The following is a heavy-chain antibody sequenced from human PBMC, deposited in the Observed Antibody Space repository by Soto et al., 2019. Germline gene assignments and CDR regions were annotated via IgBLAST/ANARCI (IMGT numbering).Heavy chain of an antibody. CDR3: ARVYDSSGYYIDY. D-gene: IGHD3-22*01. V-gene: IGHV4-30-2*01. Sequence: PSETLSLTCAVSGGSINSAGYSWSWLRQPPGKGLEWIGYIYHSGSTSYNPSLKSRVTISGDGSKNQFSLKLNSVTAADTAIYYCARVYDSSGYYIDYWGQGTLVTVSS. CDR2: IYHSGST. J-gene: IGHJ4*02. CDR1: GGSINSAGYS.